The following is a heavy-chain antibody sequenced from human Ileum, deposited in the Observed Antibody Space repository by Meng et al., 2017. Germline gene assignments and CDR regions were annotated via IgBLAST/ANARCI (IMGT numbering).Heavy chain of an antibody. CDR3: ARVLGAAAGTFDY. CDR1: GFTFSSYA. CDR2: ISYDGSNK. J-gene: IGHJ4*02. V-gene: IGHV3-30*04. Sequence: GESLKLSCAASGFTFSSYAMHWVRQAPGKGLEWVAVISYDGSNKYYADSVKGRFTISRDNSKNTLYLQMNSLRAEDTAVYYCARVLGAAAGTFDYWGQGTLVTVSS. D-gene: IGHD6-13*01.